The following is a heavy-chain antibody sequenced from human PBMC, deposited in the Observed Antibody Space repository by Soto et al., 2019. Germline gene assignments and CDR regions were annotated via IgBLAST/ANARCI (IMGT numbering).Heavy chain of an antibody. J-gene: IGHJ4*02. CDR3: ARLGGYYQAFDS. Sequence: QVQLQESGPGLVKPSETLSLTSTVSGGSIRDYYWGWIRQSPGKGLEWIGYIYYTGTTKYSPSLKSRVTISVDSSKNQFSLKLDSVTAADTAVYYCARLGGYYQAFDSWGQGTLVTVSS. V-gene: IGHV4-59*08. CDR1: GGSIRDYY. CDR2: IYYTGTT. D-gene: IGHD3-22*01.